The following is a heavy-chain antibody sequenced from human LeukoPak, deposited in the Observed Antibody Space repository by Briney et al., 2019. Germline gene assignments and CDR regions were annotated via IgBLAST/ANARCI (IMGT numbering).Heavy chain of an antibody. D-gene: IGHD4-23*01. Sequence: VASVKVSCKASGGTFSSYAISWVRQAPGQGLEWMGGIIPIFGTANYAQKFQGRVTITADESTSTAYMELSSLRSEDTAVYYCARVVTRNYYYYMDVWGKGTTVTVSS. CDR3: ARVVTRNYYYYMDV. V-gene: IGHV1-69*01. CDR1: GGTFSSYA. CDR2: IIPIFGTA. J-gene: IGHJ6*03.